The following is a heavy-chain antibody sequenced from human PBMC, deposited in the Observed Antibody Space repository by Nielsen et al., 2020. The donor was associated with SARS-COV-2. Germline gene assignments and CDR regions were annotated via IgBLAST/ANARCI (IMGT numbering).Heavy chain of an antibody. J-gene: IGHJ3*02. Sequence: GGSLRLSCAASGFTFSSYSMNWVRQAPGKGLEWVSSISSSSSYIYYADSVKGRFTISRDNAKNSLYLQMNSLRAEDTAVYYCARESIPEDAFDIWGQGTMVTVSS. CDR3: ARESIPEDAFDI. D-gene: IGHD6-6*01. CDR2: ISSSSSYI. CDR1: GFTFSSYS. V-gene: IGHV3-21*01.